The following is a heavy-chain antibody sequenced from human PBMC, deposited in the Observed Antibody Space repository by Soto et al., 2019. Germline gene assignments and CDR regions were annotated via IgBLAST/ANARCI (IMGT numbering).Heavy chain of an antibody. CDR2: IYYSGST. D-gene: IGHD3-22*01. CDR1: GGSISSGDYY. CDR3: ARAYYYDNSGYPRYDAFEI. J-gene: IGHJ3*02. Sequence: SETLSLTCTVSGGSISSGDYYWSWIRQPPGKGLEWIGYIYYSGSTYYNPSLKSRVTISVDTSKNQFSLKLSSVTAADTAVYYCARAYYYDNSGYPRYDAFEIWGQGTMVTVSS. V-gene: IGHV4-30-4*01.